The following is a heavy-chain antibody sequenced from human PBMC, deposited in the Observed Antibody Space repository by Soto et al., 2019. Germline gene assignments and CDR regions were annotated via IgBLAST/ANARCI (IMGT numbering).Heavy chain of an antibody. D-gene: IGHD3-22*01. J-gene: IGHJ6*02. CDR2: IYHSGST. V-gene: IGHV4-30-2*02. Sequence: PSETLSLTCAVSGGSISSGGYSWSWIRQPPGKGLEWIGYIYHSGSTYYNPSLKSRVTISVDRSKNQFSLKLSSVTAADTAVYYCARMAYYYDSSGYYLLHYYYGMDVWGQGTTVTVSS. CDR1: GGSISSGGYS. CDR3: ARMAYYYDSSGYYLLHYYYGMDV.